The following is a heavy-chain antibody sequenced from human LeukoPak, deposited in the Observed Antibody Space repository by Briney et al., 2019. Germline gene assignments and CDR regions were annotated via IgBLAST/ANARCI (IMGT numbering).Heavy chain of an antibody. J-gene: IGHJ5*02. D-gene: IGHD2-15*01. CDR2: ISSSSSYI. CDR1: GFTFSSYS. Sequence: GGSLRLSCAASGFTFSSYSMNWVRQAPGKGLEWVSSISSSSSYIYYADSVKGRFTISRDNAKNSLYLQMNSLRAEDTAVYYCARDLIGAGRGYCSGGSCYGIDPWGQGTLVTVSS. V-gene: IGHV3-21*01. CDR3: ARDLIGAGRGYCSGGSCYGIDP.